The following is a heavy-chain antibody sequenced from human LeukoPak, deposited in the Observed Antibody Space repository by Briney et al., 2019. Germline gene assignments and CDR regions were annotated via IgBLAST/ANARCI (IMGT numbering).Heavy chain of an antibody. D-gene: IGHD3-10*01. Sequence: GGSLRLSCAASGFTFSSYWMSWVRQAPGKGLEWVANIKQDGSEKNYVDSVKGRFTISRDNAKNSLYLQMSSLRVEDTAVYYCATDRAYFDYWGQGTPVTVSS. CDR2: IKQDGSEK. J-gene: IGHJ4*02. CDR1: GFTFSSYW. CDR3: ATDRAYFDY. V-gene: IGHV3-7*01.